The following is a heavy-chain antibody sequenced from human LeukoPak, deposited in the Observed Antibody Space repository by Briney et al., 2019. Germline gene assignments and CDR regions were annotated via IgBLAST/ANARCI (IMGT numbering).Heavy chain of an antibody. J-gene: IGHJ3*02. CDR2: INPNSGDT. V-gene: IGHV1-2*02. D-gene: IGHD3-9*01. CDR1: GYTFTGYY. CDR3: ARVSYDILTGYYLDAFDI. Sequence: ASVEVSCKASGYTFTGYYIHWVRQAPGQGLEWMGWINPNSGDTNYAQKFQGRVTMTRDASISTAYMELSSLRSDDTAVYYCARVSYDILTGYYLDAFDIWGQGTMVTVSS.